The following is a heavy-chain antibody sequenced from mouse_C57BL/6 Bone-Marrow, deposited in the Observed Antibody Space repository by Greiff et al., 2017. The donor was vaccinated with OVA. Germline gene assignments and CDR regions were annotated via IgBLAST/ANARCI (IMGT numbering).Heavy chain of an antibody. CDR1: GYAFSSYW. Sequence: QVQLQQSGAELVKPGASVKISCKASGYAFSSYWMNWVKQRPGKGLEWIGQIYPGDGDTNYNGKFKGKATLTADKSSSTAYMQLSSLTSEDSAVYFCAREKRYPWYFDVWGTGTTVTVSS. CDR2: IYPGDGDT. D-gene: IGHD1-1*01. V-gene: IGHV1-80*01. CDR3: AREKRYPWYFDV. J-gene: IGHJ1*03.